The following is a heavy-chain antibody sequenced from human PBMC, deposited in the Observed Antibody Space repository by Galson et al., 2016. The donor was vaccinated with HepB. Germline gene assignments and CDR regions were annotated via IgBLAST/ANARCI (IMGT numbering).Heavy chain of an antibody. CDR2: ISAYNGNT. CDR1: GYTFASYG. J-gene: IGHJ4*02. D-gene: IGHD6-19*01. CDR3: ARDWLVAVFDY. Sequence: SVKVSCKASGYTFASYGISWVRQAPGQGLEWMGWISAYNGNTNYAQKLQGRATMTTDTSTSTACMELRSLRSDDTAVYYCARDWLVAVFDYWGQGTLVTVSS. V-gene: IGHV1-18*01.